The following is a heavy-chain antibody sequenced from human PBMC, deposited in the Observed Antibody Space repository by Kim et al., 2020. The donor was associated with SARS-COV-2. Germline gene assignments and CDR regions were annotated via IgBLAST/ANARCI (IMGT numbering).Heavy chain of an antibody. D-gene: IGHD5-12*01. CDR3: ARGGEMATINYFDY. V-gene: IGHV4-34*01. CDR2: INHSGST. CDR1: GGSFSGYY. Sequence: SETLSLTCAVYGGSFSGYYWSWIRQPPGKGLEWIGEINHSGSTNYNPSLKSRVTISVDTSKNQFSLKLSSVTAADTAVYYCARGGEMATINYFDYWGQGTLVTVSS. J-gene: IGHJ4*02.